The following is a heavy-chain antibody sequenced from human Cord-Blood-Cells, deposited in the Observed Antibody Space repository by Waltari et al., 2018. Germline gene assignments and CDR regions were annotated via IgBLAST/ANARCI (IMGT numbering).Heavy chain of an antibody. D-gene: IGHD6-13*01. Sequence: QVQLQESGPGLVKPSETLSLTCTVSGGSISSYYWSWIRQPPGKGLEWIGYIYYNGSTNYNPSLKSRVTISVDTSKNQFSLKLSSVTAADTAVYYCAREPSSSSWYDYWGQGTLVTVSS. V-gene: IGHV4-59*01. J-gene: IGHJ4*02. CDR2: IYYNGST. CDR3: AREPSSSSWYDY. CDR1: GGSISSYY.